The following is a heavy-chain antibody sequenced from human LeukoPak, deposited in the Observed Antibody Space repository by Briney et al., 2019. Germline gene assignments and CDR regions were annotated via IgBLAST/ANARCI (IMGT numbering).Heavy chain of an antibody. CDR1: GGSLSSYY. J-gene: IGHJ5*02. D-gene: IGHD1-26*01. CDR2: IYYSGST. CDR3: ARVYRGSSSGWFDP. Sequence: SETLSLTCTVSGGSLSSYYWSWLRQPPGKGLEWVGYIYYSGSTNYNPSLKSRVTISVATSKDHFSLKLSSVTAADTAVYYCARVYRGSSSGWFDPWGQGTLVTVSS. V-gene: IGHV4-59*01.